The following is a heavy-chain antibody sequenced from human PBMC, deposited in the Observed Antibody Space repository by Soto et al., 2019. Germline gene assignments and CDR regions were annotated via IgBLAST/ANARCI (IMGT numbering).Heavy chain of an antibody. J-gene: IGHJ4*02. CDR2: IYYSGST. D-gene: IGHD1-26*01. CDR1: GGSISSYY. Sequence: SETLSLTCTVSGGSISSYYWSWIRQPPGKGLEWIGYIYYSGSTNYNPSLKSRVTISVDTSKNQFSLKLSSVTAADTAVYYCARGTIEQWDYFDHWGQGTLVTVSS. CDR3: ARGTIEQWDYFDH. V-gene: IGHV4-59*01.